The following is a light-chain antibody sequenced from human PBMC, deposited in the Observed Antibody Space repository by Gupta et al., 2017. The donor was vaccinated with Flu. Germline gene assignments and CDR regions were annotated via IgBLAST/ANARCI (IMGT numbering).Light chain of an antibody. Sequence: GDRVTITCRASQTIDSWLAWYQKKPGRAPKSLIYKASSLETGVPSRFSGSGSGTEFSLTISSLQPDDFATNYCQQYRSSPWTFGQGTKVEIK. J-gene: IGKJ1*01. CDR3: QQYRSSPWT. CDR2: KAS. V-gene: IGKV1-5*03. CDR1: QTIDSW.